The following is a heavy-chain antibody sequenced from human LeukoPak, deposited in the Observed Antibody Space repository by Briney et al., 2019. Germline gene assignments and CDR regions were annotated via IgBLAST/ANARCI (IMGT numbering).Heavy chain of an antibody. J-gene: IGHJ4*02. CDR3: ARDKSAAAMYDY. Sequence: GGSLRLSCAASGFTSSDYYMSWIRQAPGKGLEWVSYISSSGSTIYYADSVKGRFTISRDNAKNSLYLQMNSLRAEDTAVYYCARDKSAAAMYDYWGQGTLVTVSS. V-gene: IGHV3-11*01. CDR2: ISSSGSTI. CDR1: GFTSSDYY. D-gene: IGHD6-13*01.